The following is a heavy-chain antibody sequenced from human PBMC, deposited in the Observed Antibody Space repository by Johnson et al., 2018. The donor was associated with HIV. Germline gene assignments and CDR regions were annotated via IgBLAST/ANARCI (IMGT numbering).Heavy chain of an antibody. J-gene: IGHJ3*02. CDR3: AQEGSSGWYHGLDAFDI. Sequence: VQLVESGGGLVQPGGSLRLSCAASGFTVSSNYMTWVRQAPGKGLEWVSVIFSGGTTYYADSVKGRFIISRDNSKNTLYLQMNSLRAEDTAVYYCAQEGSSGWYHGLDAFDIWGQGAMVTVSS. V-gene: IGHV3-66*01. CDR2: IFSGGTT. D-gene: IGHD6-19*01. CDR1: GFTVSSNY.